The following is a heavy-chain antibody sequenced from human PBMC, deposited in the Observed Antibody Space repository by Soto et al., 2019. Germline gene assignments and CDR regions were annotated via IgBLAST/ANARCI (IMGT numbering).Heavy chain of an antibody. J-gene: IGHJ3*01. CDR3: ARSLPGTYGAFDL. Sequence: GSLRLSCAASEFTFRSYWMHWVRQSPGKGLVWVSRISGDGSSTTYADSVRGRFTISRDNAKNTVYLQMDSLRAEDTAVYYCARSLPGTYGAFDLWGQGTMVTVPS. V-gene: IGHV3-74*01. CDR2: ISGDGSST. CDR1: EFTFRSYW. D-gene: IGHD1-7*01.